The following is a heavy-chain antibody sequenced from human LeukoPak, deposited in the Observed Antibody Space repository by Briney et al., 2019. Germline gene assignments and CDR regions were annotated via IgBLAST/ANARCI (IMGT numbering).Heavy chain of an antibody. CDR2: ISGSGGST. Sequence: GGSLRLSCAASGFTFSSYAMSWVRQAPGKGLEWVSAISGSGGSTYYADSVKGRFTIYRDNSENTLYLQMNSLRAEDTAVYYCSKGSDYRDYGPYWGQGTLVTVSS. J-gene: IGHJ4*02. D-gene: IGHD4-17*01. CDR3: SKGSDYRDYGPY. CDR1: GFTFSSYA. V-gene: IGHV3-23*01.